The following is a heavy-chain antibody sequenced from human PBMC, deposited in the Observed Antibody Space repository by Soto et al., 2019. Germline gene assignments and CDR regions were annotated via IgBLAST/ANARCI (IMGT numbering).Heavy chain of an antibody. CDR2: ISSGGST. CDR1: GFTVSSNY. J-gene: IGHJ4*02. V-gene: IGHV3-66*01. Sequence: EVQLVESGGGLVKPGGSLRISCVVSGFTVSSNYMSWVRQAPGTGLEWVSIISSGGSTDYADSVKGRFTISRDHSKNTLYLQSSCLIPEDTAVYYCARPLEYGEYIEYWGQGTRVSVSS. D-gene: IGHD4-17*01. CDR3: ARPLEYGEYIEY.